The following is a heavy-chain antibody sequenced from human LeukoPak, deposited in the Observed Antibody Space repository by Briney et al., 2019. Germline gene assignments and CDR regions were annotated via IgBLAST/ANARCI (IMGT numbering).Heavy chain of an antibody. CDR1: GGSISSYY. Sequence: SETLSLTCTVSGGSISSYYWSWLRQPAGKGLEWIGRIYTSGTTYYNPSLNSLATMSVPTSRNHFSLKRSSVPAAPPAVYYCAREGAFGYSSPMDIWGQGTMVTVPS. J-gene: IGHJ3*02. CDR3: AREGAFGYSSPMDI. D-gene: IGHD6-13*01. CDR2: IYTSGTT. V-gene: IGHV4-4*07.